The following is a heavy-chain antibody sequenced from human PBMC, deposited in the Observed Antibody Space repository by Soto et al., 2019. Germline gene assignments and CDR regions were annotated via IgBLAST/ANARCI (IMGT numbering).Heavy chain of an antibody. CDR1: GDSMTKYY. V-gene: IGHV4-4*07. CDR3: ARTVGAAYYFDF. J-gene: IGHJ4*02. CDR2: IYTSGST. D-gene: IGHD1-26*01. Sequence: QVQLQESGPGLVKPSETLSLTCTVSGDSMTKYYWSWIRQPAGKGLEWIGRIYTSGSTNYNPAPKSRVTMSIDTSNNHFSLKLKSVTAADTAVYYCARTVGAAYYFDFWGQGALVTVSS.